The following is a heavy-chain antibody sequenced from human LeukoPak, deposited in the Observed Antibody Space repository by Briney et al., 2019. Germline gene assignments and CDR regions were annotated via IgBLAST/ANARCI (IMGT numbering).Heavy chain of an antibody. CDR3: ARDGSYYDNSDPGAFEV. Sequence: ASVKVSCKASGYTFTCYYLHWVRQAPGHGLEWMGWINPNSGGTIYAQHFQGRVTMTRDPSISTAYMQLTRLTSEDTAVYYCARDGSYYDNSDPGAFEVWGQGTMVSVSS. CDR2: INPNSGGT. V-gene: IGHV1-2*02. D-gene: IGHD3-22*01. CDR1: GYTFTCYY. J-gene: IGHJ3*01.